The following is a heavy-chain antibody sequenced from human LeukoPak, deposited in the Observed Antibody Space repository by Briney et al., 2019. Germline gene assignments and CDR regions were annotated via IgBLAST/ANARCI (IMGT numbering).Heavy chain of an antibody. J-gene: IGHJ4*02. CDR3: ARPQRSSGHPPYFDQ. Sequence: ASVKVSCMASGYTFTGYYLHWVRQAPGQGLEWMGWINPDSGGTNSAQKFQGRVTMTKDTSIGTAFLELSRLGSDDTAVYYCARPQRSSGHPPYFDQWGQGIPVTVSS. V-gene: IGHV1-2*02. CDR1: GYTFTGYY. CDR2: INPDSGGT. D-gene: IGHD6-19*01.